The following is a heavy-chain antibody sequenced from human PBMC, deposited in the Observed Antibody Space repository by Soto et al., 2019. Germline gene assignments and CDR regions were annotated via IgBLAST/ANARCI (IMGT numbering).Heavy chain of an antibody. D-gene: IGHD1-26*01. CDR3: AHAYGGRSLY. CDR2: IYWDDSK. J-gene: IGHJ4*02. CDR1: GFSLTTDRVG. Sequence: QITLKESGPTLVKPTQTLTLTCTFSGFSLTTDRVGVGWIRQPPGEALEWLAVIYWDDSKTYRPSLESRLTIPKDTSHNQVALTMTNMDSLDTATYYCAHAYGGRSLYWGQGTLVTVSS. V-gene: IGHV2-5*02.